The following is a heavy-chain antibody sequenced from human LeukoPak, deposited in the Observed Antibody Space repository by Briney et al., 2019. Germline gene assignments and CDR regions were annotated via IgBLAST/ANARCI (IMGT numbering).Heavy chain of an antibody. Sequence: GGSLRLSCASSGFTVRNNYMSWVRQAPGKGLEWVSVIYSGGSTYYADSVKGRFTISRDNSKNTLYLQMNSLRAEDTAVYFCATGERMVRGDGVDYWGQGTLVTVSS. CDR3: ATGERMVRGDGVDY. J-gene: IGHJ4*02. CDR2: IYSGGST. V-gene: IGHV3-66*01. D-gene: IGHD3-10*01. CDR1: GFTVRNNY.